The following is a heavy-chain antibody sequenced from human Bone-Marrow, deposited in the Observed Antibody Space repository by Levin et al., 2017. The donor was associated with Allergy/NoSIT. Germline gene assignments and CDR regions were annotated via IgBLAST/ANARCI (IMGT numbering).Heavy chain of an antibody. CDR2: ISFNGDKK. CDR3: AKEKGLGGNTFHRLMDY. Sequence: PGGSLRLPCVASGFNFNNYGMQWVRQAPGKGLEWVALISFNGDKKYYADSVKGRFTISRDFSKTTVHLQMNSLRREDTAVYFCAKEKGLGGNTFHRLMDYWGQGTLVTVSS. CDR1: GFNFNNYG. J-gene: IGHJ4*02. V-gene: IGHV3-30*18. D-gene: IGHD3-16*01.